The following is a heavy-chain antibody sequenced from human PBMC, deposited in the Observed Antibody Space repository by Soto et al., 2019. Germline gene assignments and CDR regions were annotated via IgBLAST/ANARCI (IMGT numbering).Heavy chain of an antibody. CDR3: AREVSSGSYEPYFDY. V-gene: IGHV3-13*01. J-gene: IGHJ4*02. Sequence: HPGGSLRLSCAASGFTFSSYDMHWVRQATGKGLEWVSAIGTAGDTYYPGSVKGRFTISRENAKNSLYLQMNSLRAGDTAVYYCAREVSSGSYEPYFDYWGQGTLVTVSS. CDR1: GFTFSSYD. CDR2: IGTAGDT. D-gene: IGHD1-26*01.